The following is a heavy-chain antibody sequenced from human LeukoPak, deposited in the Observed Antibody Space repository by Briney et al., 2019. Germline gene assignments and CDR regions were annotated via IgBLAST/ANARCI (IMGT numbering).Heavy chain of an antibody. CDR1: GLTFNTNS. CDR3: ARDVGGYAFDY. CDR2: ISYDGSKK. J-gene: IGHJ4*02. D-gene: IGHD5-12*01. V-gene: IGHV3-30-3*01. Sequence: GGSLRLSCAASGLTFNTNSMHWVRQAPGKGLEWVAVISYDGSKKFYADSVQGRFTISIDNSKNTLYLQMNSLRVEDTAIYYCARDVGGYAFDYWGQGTLVTVSS.